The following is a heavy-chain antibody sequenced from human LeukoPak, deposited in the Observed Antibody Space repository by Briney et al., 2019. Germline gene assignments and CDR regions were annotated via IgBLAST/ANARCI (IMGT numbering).Heavy chain of an antibody. CDR1: GFSLSTSGMR. Sequence: SGPALVKPTQTLTLTCTPSGFSLSTSGMRVSWIRQPPGKALEWLARIDWDDDKFYSTSLKTRLTISKDTSKNQVVLTMTNMDPVDTATYYCARMRGDTLGMDVWGKGTTVTVSS. V-gene: IGHV2-70*04. J-gene: IGHJ6*03. CDR2: IDWDDDK. D-gene: IGHD2-2*02. CDR3: ARMRGDTLGMDV.